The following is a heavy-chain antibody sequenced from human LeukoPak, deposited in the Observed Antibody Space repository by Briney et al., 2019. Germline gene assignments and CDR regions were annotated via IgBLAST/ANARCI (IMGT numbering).Heavy chain of an antibody. J-gene: IGHJ4*02. CDR2: INPNSGGT. Sequence: ASVKVSCKASGYTFTGYYMHWVRQAPGQGLEWMGWINPNSGGTNYAQKFQGRVTMTRDTSISTAYMELSRLRSDDTAVYYCARGDIVVVVAATFDYWGQGTLVTVSS. CDR3: ARGDIVVVVAATFDY. V-gene: IGHV1-2*02. D-gene: IGHD2-15*01. CDR1: GYTFTGYY.